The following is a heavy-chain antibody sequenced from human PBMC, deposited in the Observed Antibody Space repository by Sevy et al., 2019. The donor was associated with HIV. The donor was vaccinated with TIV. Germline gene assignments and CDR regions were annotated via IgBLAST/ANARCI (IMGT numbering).Heavy chain of an antibody. CDR1: GFTCSTYD. CDR2: IRYDGSNK. V-gene: IGHV3-30*02. Sequence: GGSLRLSCAASGFTCSTYDMHWVRQAPGKGLEWVAYIRYDGSNKYYGDSVRGRFTISRDNSQSTVYVKLNSLIAEDTAVYDCARGRKTTQEWLEELDYYYGMDVWGQGTSVTVSS. D-gene: IGHD2-8*01. J-gene: IGHJ6*02. CDR3: ARGRKTTQEWLEELDYYYGMDV.